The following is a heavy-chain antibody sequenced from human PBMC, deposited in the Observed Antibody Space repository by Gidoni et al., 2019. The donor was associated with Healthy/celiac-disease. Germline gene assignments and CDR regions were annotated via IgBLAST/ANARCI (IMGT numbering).Heavy chain of an antibody. CDR1: GGTFRSYA. CDR2: IIPIFGTA. V-gene: IGHV1-69*01. CDR3: ARYLRGQFMD. D-gene: IGHD3-10*01. Sequence: QVQPVQSGAAVKKPGSSVTVSCKASGGTFRSYAISWVRQAPGQGLEWMGGIIPIFGTANYAQKFQGRVTITADESTSTAYMELSSLRSEDTAVYYGARYLRGQFMDWGQGTLVTVSS. J-gene: IGHJ4*02.